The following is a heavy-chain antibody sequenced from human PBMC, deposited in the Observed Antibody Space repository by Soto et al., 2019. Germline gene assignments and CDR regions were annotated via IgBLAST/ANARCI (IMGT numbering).Heavy chain of an antibody. CDR2: INPNSGGT. CDR3: AREGGITTVVHLPAGY. Sequence: ASVKVSCKASGYTFTGYYMHWVRQAPGQGLEWMGWINPNSGGTKYAQKFQGRVTMTRDTSISTAYMELSRLRSDDTAVYYCAREGGITTVVHLPAGYWGQGPLVTVSS. J-gene: IGHJ4*02. V-gene: IGHV1-2*02. CDR1: GYTFTGYY. D-gene: IGHD3-22*01.